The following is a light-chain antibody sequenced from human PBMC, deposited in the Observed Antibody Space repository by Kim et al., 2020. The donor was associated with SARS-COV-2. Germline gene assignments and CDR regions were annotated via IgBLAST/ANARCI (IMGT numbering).Light chain of an antibody. CDR1: QGISNY. J-gene: IGKJ4*01. V-gene: IGKV1-27*01. CDR3: QKYSSASSLT. CDR2: DAN. Sequence: DIQMTQSPSSLSASVGDRVTITCRASQGISNYLAWYQQKPGKVPKLLIHDANTLQSGVPSRFSGRGSGTEFTLTISSLQPEDVATYYCQKYSSASSLTFGGGTKVEIK.